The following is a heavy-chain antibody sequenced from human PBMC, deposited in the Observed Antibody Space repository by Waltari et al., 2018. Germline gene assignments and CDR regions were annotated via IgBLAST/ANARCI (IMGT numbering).Heavy chain of an antibody. Sequence: EVQLVESGGGPVKRGGALSPSCAASGLPVSYVWMTWVRQAPGKGLEWVGRIKSKSDGETTDYATPVKGRFTMSRDSSKNTLYLQMNNLKTEDTAVYYCTTDEWFGDLGYWGQGTLVTVSS. CDR1: GLPVSYVW. D-gene: IGHD3-10*01. CDR3: TTDEWFGDLGY. J-gene: IGHJ4*02. V-gene: IGHV3-15*07. CDR2: IKSKSDGETT.